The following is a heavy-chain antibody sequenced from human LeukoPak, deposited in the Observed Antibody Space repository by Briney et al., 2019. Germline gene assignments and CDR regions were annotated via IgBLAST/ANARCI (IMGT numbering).Heavy chain of an antibody. D-gene: IGHD3-3*01. CDR1: GHTFTSYG. V-gene: IGHV1-18*01. J-gene: IGHJ6*02. CDR3: ARVGITTYDYYYYYGMDV. CDR2: ISAYNGNT. Sequence: EASVKVSCKASGHTFTSYGISWVRQAPGQGLEWMGWISAYNGNTNYAQKLQGRVTMTTDTSTSTAYMELRSLRSDDTAVYYCARVGITTYDYYYYYGMDVWGQGTTVTVSS.